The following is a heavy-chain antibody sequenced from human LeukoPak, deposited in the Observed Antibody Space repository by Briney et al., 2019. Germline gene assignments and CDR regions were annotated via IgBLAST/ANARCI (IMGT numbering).Heavy chain of an antibody. CDR2: INPNSGST. CDR1: GYTFTSYY. J-gene: IGHJ6*04. CDR3: ARSLSLLRYFDWYMDV. D-gene: IGHD3-9*01. V-gene: IGHV1-2*02. Sequence: ASVKVSCKASGYTFTSYYMHWVRQAPGQGLEWMGWINPNSGSTNYAQKFQGRVTMTRDTSISTAYMELSRLRSDDTAVYYCARSLSLLRYFDWYMDVWGKGTTVTVSS.